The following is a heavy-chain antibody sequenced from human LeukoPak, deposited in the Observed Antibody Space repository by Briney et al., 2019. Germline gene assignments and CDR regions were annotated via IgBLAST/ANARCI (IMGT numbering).Heavy chain of an antibody. V-gene: IGHV3-48*03. Sequence: QPGGSLRLSCAASGFIFSNYEMNWVRQAPGKGLEWVSYIHNSGSSIYYADSVKGRFTISRDNAKNSVYLQMNSLRAEDTAVYYCARGFGEFPFDYWGQGTLVTVSS. CDR2: IHNSGSSI. D-gene: IGHD3-10*01. CDR3: ARGFGEFPFDY. J-gene: IGHJ4*02. CDR1: GFIFSNYE.